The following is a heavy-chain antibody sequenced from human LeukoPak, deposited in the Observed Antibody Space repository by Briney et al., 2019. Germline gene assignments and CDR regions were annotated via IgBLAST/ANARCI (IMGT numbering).Heavy chain of an antibody. Sequence: VKVSCKASGYTFTSYDINWVRQATGQGLEWMGGIIPIFGTANYAQKFQGRVTITADESTSTAYMELSSLRSEDTAVYYCARGIRLPLDYYYYMDVWGKGTTVTVSS. J-gene: IGHJ6*03. D-gene: IGHD2/OR15-2a*01. CDR1: GYTFTSYD. V-gene: IGHV1-69*13. CDR3: ARGIRLPLDYYYYMDV. CDR2: IIPIFGTA.